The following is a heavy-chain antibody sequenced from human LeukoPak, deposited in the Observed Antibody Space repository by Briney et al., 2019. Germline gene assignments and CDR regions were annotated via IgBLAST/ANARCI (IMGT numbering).Heavy chain of an antibody. J-gene: IGHJ4*02. Sequence: WVRQAPGKGLEWIGSIYYSGSTYYNPSLKSRVTISVDTSKNQFSLKLSSVTAADTAVYYCARQYQSGYDSACFDYWGQGTLVTVSS. D-gene: IGHD5-12*01. V-gene: IGHV4-39*01. CDR3: ARQYQSGYDSACFDY. CDR2: IYYSGST.